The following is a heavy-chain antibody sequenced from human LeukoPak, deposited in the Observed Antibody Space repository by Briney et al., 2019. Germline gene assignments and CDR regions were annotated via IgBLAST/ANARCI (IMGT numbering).Heavy chain of an antibody. CDR2: INAGNGNT. Sequence: ASVKVSCKASGYTFTSYAMHWVRQAPGQRLEWMGWINAGNGNTKYSQKFQGRVTITRDTSASTAYMELSSLRSEDTAVYYCASYCSGGSCLGYYYYGMDAWGQGTTVTVSS. D-gene: IGHD2-15*01. CDR3: ASYCSGGSCLGYYYYGMDA. J-gene: IGHJ6*02. CDR1: GYTFTSYA. V-gene: IGHV1-3*01.